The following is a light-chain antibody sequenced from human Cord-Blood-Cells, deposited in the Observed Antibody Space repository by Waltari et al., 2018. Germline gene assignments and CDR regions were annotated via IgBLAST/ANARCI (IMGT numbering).Light chain of an antibody. V-gene: IGKV1-39*01. CDR2: AAS. J-gene: IGKJ2*01. Sequence: DIQRTHSPSSLSGSLVDSASITCRASQSISSYLNRYLHKPGKAPKLRTYAASILQSGVPSRFSGSGSWTDFPLPISSLQPEDFATYYCQQSYSTPYTFGQGTKLEIK. CDR3: QQSYSTPYT. CDR1: QSISSY.